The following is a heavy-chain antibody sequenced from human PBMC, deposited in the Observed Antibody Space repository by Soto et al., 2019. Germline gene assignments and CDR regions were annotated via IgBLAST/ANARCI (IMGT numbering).Heavy chain of an antibody. V-gene: IGHV3-21*01. J-gene: IGHJ6*02. CDR3: VREETAWPLAYGLDV. D-gene: IGHD2-21*02. CDR2: IGTRSDI. Sequence: GGSLRLSCSASGFTFSSYSMHWVRQAPGKGLEWVSSIGTRSDIYYADSVKGRFTISRDNAKNSLSLQMNSMTAEDTAVYYCVREETAWPLAYGLDVWGQGTTVTVSS. CDR1: GFTFSSYS.